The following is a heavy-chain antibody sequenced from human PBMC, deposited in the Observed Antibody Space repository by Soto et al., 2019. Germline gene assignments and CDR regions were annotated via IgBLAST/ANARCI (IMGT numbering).Heavy chain of an antibody. CDR2: IFANGHT. D-gene: IGHD6-13*01. Sequence: PSETLSLTCIVSGGSISEKYWNWVRQPPGKGLEWIGLIFANGHTDYNPSLKSRVTMSVDASKHQFSLRLPSMTAADTAVYYCVASLAASGLNWLDPWGRGTLVTVSA. CDR1: GGSISEKY. V-gene: IGHV4-4*07. J-gene: IGHJ5*02. CDR3: VASLAASGLNWLDP.